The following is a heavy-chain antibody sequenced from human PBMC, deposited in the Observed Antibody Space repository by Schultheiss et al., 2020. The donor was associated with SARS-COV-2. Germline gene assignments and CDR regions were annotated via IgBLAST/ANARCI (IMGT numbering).Heavy chain of an antibody. CDR3: ATEGYSSGWPHYNDAFDI. CDR1: GFTFDDYA. V-gene: IGHV3-23*01. CDR2: ISGSGGST. D-gene: IGHD6-19*01. Sequence: GGSLRLSCAASGFTFDDYAMHWVRQAPGKGLEWVSGISGSGGSTYYADSVKGRFTISRDNSKNTLYLQMNSLRAEDTAVYYCATEGYSSGWPHYNDAFDIWGQGTMVTVSS. J-gene: IGHJ3*02.